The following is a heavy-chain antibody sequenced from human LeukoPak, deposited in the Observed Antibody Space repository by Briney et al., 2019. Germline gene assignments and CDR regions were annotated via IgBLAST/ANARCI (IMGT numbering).Heavy chain of an antibody. CDR1: GFTFSSYS. V-gene: IGHV3-21*01. J-gene: IGHJ4*02. Sequence: GGSLRLSCAASGFTFSSYSMNWVRQTPGKGLEWVSSISSSSSYIYYADSVKGRFTISRDNAKNTLYLQMNSLGAEDTAVYYCTTVLSSNRYNLCDYWDQGTLVTVSS. D-gene: IGHD6-13*01. CDR2: ISSSSSYI. CDR3: TTVLSSNRYNLCDY.